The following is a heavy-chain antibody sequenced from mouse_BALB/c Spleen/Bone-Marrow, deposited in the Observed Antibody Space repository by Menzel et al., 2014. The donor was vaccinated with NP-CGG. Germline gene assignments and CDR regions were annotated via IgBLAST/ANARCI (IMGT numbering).Heavy chain of an antibody. V-gene: IGHV1-12*01. CDR3: ARDYRYGYYAMDY. J-gene: IGHJ4*01. D-gene: IGHD2-14*01. Sequence: VQLQQSGAELVKPGASVKMSCKASGYTFTSYNVYWVKQTPGQGLEWIGTIYPGNGDTSYNQKFKGKATLTADKSSSTAYMQLSSLTSEDSAVYYCARDYRYGYYAMDYWGQGTSVTVSS. CDR2: IYPGNGDT. CDR1: GYTFTSYN.